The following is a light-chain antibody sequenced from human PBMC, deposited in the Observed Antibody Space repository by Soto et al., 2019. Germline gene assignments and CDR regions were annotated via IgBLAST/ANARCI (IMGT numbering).Light chain of an antibody. J-gene: IGKJ2*01. V-gene: IGKV3-11*01. CDR2: DAS. CDR3: QQRSSRPPMYT. CDR1: QSVSSY. Sequence: EIVLTQSPATLSLSPGEGATLSCRASQSVSSYLVWYQQKPGQAPRLLIYDASKRATGIPARFSGSGSWTDFTLTISSLEPEDFAVYYCQQRSSRPPMYTFGQGTKLEIK.